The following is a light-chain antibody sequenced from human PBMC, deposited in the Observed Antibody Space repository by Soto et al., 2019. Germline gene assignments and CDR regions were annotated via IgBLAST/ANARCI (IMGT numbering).Light chain of an antibody. CDR1: QGISNY. Sequence: DIQMTQSPSSLSASVGDRVTITCRASQGISNYLVWFQQKPGKAPKSLIYGASTLQSGVPSRFTCSRSGTDCSLLSGKLQPEEFAVQPGQQYDSYPWTFGQGTKVVIK. J-gene: IGKJ1*01. V-gene: IGKV1-16*01. CDR3: QQYDSYPWT. CDR2: GAS.